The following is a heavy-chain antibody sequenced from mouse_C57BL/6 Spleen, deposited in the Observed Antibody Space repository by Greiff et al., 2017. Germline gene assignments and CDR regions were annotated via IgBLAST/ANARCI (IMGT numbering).Heavy chain of an antibody. CDR2: ISYDGSN. V-gene: IGHV3-6*01. Sequence: EVKLVESGPGLVKPSQSLSLTCSVTGYSITSGYFWNWIRQFPGNKLEWMGYISYDGSNNYNPSLKNRISITRDTSKNQFFLKWNSVTTEDTATAYCARRDREYYLDYWGQGTTRTVSS. CDR3: ARRDREYYLDY. J-gene: IGHJ2*01. CDR1: GYSITSGYF.